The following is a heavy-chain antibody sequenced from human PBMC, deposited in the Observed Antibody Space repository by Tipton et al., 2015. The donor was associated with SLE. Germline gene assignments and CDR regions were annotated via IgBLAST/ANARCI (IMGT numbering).Heavy chain of an antibody. CDR2: ISGSGGST. J-gene: IGHJ6*03. Sequence: GSLRLSCAASGFTFSSYAMSWVRQAPGKGLEWVSAISGSGGSTYYADSVKGRFTISRDNSKNTLYLQMNSLKTEDTAVYYCTRDPDYDFWSGHYYYMDVWGKGTTVTVSS. D-gene: IGHD3-3*01. CDR1: GFTFSSYA. CDR3: TRDPDYDFWSGHYYYMDV. V-gene: IGHV3-23*01.